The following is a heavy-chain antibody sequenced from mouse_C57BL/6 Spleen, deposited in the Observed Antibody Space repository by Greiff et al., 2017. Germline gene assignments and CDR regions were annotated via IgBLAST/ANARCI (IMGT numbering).Heavy chain of an antibody. D-gene: IGHD2-4*01. CDR2: IDPSDSYT. V-gene: IGHV1-59*01. J-gene: IGHJ1*03. CDR1: GYTFTSYW. CDR3: ARKDYDYDDWYFDV. Sequence: VQLQQPGAELVRPGTSVKLSCKASGYTFTSYWMHWVKQRPGQGLEWIGVIDPSDSYTNYNQKFKGKATLTVDTSSSTAYMQLSSLTSEDSAVYHCARKDYDYDDWYFDVWGTGTTVTVSS.